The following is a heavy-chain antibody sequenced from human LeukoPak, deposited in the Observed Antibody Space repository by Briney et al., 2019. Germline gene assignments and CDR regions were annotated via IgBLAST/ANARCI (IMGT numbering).Heavy chain of an antibody. CDR2: IYYSGST. J-gene: IGHJ4*02. Sequence: SETLSLTCTVSGGSINSSTYYWVWIRQPPGKGLEWIGYIYYSGSTNYNPSLKSRVTISVDTSKNQFSLKLSSVTAADTAVYYCARDRGGYTYSHDYWGQGTLVTVSS. CDR1: GGSINSSTYY. D-gene: IGHD5-18*01. CDR3: ARDRGGYTYSHDY. V-gene: IGHV4-61*01.